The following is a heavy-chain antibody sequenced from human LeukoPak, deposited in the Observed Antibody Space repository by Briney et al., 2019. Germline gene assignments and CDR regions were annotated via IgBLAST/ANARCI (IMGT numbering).Heavy chain of an antibody. CDR2: INHSGST. Sequence: SETLSLTCAVYGGSFSGYYWSWIRQPPGKGLEWIGEINHSGSTNYNPSLKSRVTISVDTSKNQFSLKLSSVTAADTAVYCCARRPIAAAGFDYWGQGTLVTVSS. CDR1: GGSFSGYY. V-gene: IGHV4-34*01. CDR3: ARRPIAAAGFDY. D-gene: IGHD6-13*01. J-gene: IGHJ4*02.